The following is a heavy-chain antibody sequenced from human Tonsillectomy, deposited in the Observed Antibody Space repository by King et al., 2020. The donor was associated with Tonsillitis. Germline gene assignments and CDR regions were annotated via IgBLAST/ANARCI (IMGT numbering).Heavy chain of an antibody. Sequence: VQLVESGGGLVQPGGSLRLSCAASGFTFSSYGMSWVRQAPGKGLEWVANIKQDGSEKYYVDSVKGRFTISRDNAKNSLYLQMNSLRAEDSAGYYCARAGHIVVVPAALGFDPWGQGTLVTVSS. CDR3: ARAGHIVVVPAALGFDP. CDR2: IKQDGSEK. D-gene: IGHD2-2*01. V-gene: IGHV3-7*01. CDR1: GFTFSSYG. J-gene: IGHJ5*02.